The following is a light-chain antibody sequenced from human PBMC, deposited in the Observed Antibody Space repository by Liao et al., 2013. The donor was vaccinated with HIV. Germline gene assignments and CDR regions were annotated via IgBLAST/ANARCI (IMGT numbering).Light chain of an antibody. CDR2: YDG. V-gene: IGLV3-21*01. CDR3: QVWDSNNDLPV. CDR1: KIGSTS. Sequence: SYELTQPPSVSVAPGKTARITCGGSKIGSTSVHWYQQKPGQAPVLVIYYDGDRPTGIPERFSGSNSGNTATLTISRVEAGDEADFYCQVWDSNNDLPVFGGGTKLTVL. J-gene: IGLJ3*02.